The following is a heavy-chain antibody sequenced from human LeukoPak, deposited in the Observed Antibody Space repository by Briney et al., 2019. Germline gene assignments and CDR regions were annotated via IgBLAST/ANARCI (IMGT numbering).Heavy chain of an antibody. CDR1: GFTFSSYG. Sequence: GGSLRLSCAASGFTFSSYGMHWVRQAPGKGLEWVAVIAYDGSNKYYADSVKGRFTISRDNSKNTVFLQMNSLRAEDTAVYYCARDRGYSSSWYFYYWGQGTLVTVSS. CDR2: IAYDGSNK. CDR3: ARDRGYSSSWYFYY. D-gene: IGHD6-13*01. V-gene: IGHV3-30*03. J-gene: IGHJ4*02.